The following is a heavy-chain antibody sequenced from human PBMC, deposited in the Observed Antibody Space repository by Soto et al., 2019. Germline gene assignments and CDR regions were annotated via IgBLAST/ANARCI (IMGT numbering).Heavy chain of an antibody. Sequence: PSETLSLTCSVSGGTINSGVYVWSWIRQPPGKGLEWIGSIFYTGSTYYSPCLKTRASMSMATSKNLFSLRPRSLTAADTAVYFCNGGKATLYRHYAFDYWGQGTPVTVSS. J-gene: IGHJ4*03. CDR3: NGGKATLYRHYAFDY. V-gene: IGHV4-30-4*01. CDR1: GGTINSGVYV. CDR2: IFYTGST. D-gene: IGHD5-12*01.